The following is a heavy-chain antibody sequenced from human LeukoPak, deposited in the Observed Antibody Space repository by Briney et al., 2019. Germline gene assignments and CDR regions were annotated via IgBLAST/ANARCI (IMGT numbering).Heavy chain of an antibody. D-gene: IGHD5-18*01. Sequence: PGGSLRLSCAASGFTFSSYSMNWVRQAPGRGLEWVSSISSSSSYIYYADSVKGRFTISRDNSKNTLYLQMNSLRAEDTAVYYCAREGYSYGYAFDYWGQGTLVTVSS. J-gene: IGHJ4*02. CDR3: AREGYSYGYAFDY. V-gene: IGHV3-21*01. CDR2: ISSSSSYI. CDR1: GFTFSSYS.